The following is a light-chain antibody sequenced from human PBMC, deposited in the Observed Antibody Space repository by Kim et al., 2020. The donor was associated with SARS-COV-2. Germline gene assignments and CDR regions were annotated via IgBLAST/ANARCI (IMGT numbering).Light chain of an antibody. CDR2: EVT. V-gene: IGLV2-8*01. Sequence: QSALTQPPSASGSPGQSVTISCTGTSSDVGGHDYVSWYQQHPGKAPKLMIYEVTKRPSGVPDRFSGSKSGNTASLTVSGLQAEDEANYYCSSYAGSNNWVFGGGTQLTVL. J-gene: IGLJ3*02. CDR3: SSYAGSNNWV. CDR1: SSDVGGHDY.